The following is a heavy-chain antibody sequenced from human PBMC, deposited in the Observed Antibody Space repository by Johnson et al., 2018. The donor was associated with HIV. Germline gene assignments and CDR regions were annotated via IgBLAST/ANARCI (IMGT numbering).Heavy chain of an antibody. CDR3: AKEWAGFGETHDTVDS. V-gene: IGHV3-30*02. CDR2: IRYDGSGK. CDR1: GFTFSDYV. Sequence: QVQLVESGGGVVQPGRSLRLSCAASGFTFSDYVMHWVRQAPGKGLDWVTFIRYDGSGKYYADSVNGRFTISRDNSKNTLYLQMNRLRAEDTALYYCAKEWAGFGETHDTVDSWGQGTMVTVSS. J-gene: IGHJ3*02. D-gene: IGHD3-10*01.